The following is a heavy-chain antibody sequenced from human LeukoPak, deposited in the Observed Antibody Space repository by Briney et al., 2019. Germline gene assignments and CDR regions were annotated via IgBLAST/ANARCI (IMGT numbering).Heavy chain of an antibody. Sequence: PSETLSLTCTVSGGSISSYYWSWIRQPPGKGLEWIGYIYYSGSTNYNPSLKNRVTISVDTSKNQFSLKLSSVTAADTAVYYCARVFGPHKNWFDPWGQGTLVTVSS. D-gene: IGHD3-16*01. CDR3: ARVFGPHKNWFDP. CDR2: IYYSGST. V-gene: IGHV4-59*01. CDR1: GGSISSYY. J-gene: IGHJ5*02.